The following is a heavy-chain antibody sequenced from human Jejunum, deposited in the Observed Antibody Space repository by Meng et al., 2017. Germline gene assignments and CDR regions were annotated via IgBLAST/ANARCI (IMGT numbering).Heavy chain of an antibody. Sequence: ELQLLESGGGLVQPGGSLRLSCTASGYTFSSYAMSWARQAPGKGLEWVTTINGGGSRTHYADSVKGRFTISRDNSKNTLYLQMNSLRVEDTAVYYCDGADFWGQGTLVTVSS. CDR2: INGGGSRT. V-gene: IGHV3-23*01. CDR3: DGADF. J-gene: IGHJ4*02. D-gene: IGHD3-10*01. CDR1: GYTFSSYA.